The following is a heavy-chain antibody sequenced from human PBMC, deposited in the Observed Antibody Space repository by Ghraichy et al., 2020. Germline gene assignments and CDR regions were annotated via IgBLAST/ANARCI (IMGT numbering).Heavy chain of an antibody. CDR3: ARFLVDASGYDSLYYFDY. CDR2: IYPGDSDT. D-gene: IGHD5-12*01. Sequence: GESQNISCKGSGYSFTSYWIGWVRQMPGKGLEWMGIIYPGDSDTRYSPSFQGQVTISADKSISTAYLQWSSLKASDTAMYYCARFLVDASGYDSLYYFDYWGQGTLVTVSS. CDR1: GYSFTSYW. V-gene: IGHV5-51*01. J-gene: IGHJ4*02.